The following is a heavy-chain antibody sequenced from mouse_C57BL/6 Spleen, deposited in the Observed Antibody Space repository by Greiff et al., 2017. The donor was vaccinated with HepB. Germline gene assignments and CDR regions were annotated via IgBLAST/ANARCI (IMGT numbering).Heavy chain of an antibody. CDR3: ARHYYGSSYVYFDY. J-gene: IGHJ2*01. CDR1: GYTFTSYW. CDR2: IYPGSGST. Sequence: QVQLQQSGAELVKPGASVKMSCKASGYTFTSYWITWVKQRPGQGLEWIGDIYPGSGSTNYNEKFKSKATLTVDTSSSTAYMQLSSLTSEDSAVYYCARHYYGSSYVYFDYWGQGTTLTVSS. V-gene: IGHV1-55*01. D-gene: IGHD1-1*01.